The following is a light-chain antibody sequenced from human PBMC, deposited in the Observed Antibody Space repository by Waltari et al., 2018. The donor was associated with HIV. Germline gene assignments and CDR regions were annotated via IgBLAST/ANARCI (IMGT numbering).Light chain of an antibody. V-gene: IGKV3-15*01. J-gene: IGKJ5*01. Sequence: EIMMTQSPATLSVSPGERATLSCRASQSVSSNLAWYQQKPGQAPSLLIYDAPTRATDIPARFSGSGSGTEFTLTISNLQSEDFAVYYCQQNHDWPPITFGQGTRLEIK. CDR2: DAP. CDR1: QSVSSN. CDR3: QQNHDWPPIT.